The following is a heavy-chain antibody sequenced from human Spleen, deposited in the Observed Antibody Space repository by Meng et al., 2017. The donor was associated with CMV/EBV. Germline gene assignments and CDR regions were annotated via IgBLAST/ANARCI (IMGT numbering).Heavy chain of an antibody. CDR2: ISGSGGST. D-gene: IGHD3-10*01. J-gene: IGHJ3*01. V-gene: IGHV3-23*01. CDR3: ARESPFYYGALDF. Sequence: GESLKISCAASGFTFSSYAMSWVRQAPGKGLEWVSAISGSGGSTYYADSVKGRFTISRDNSKNMLYLQMDSLRVEDTSVYYCARESPFYYGALDFWGQGTVVTVSS. CDR1: GFTFSSYA.